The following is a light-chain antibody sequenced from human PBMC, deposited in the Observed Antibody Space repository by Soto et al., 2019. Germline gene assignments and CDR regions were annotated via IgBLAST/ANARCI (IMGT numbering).Light chain of an antibody. CDR1: QDMSNY. CDR3: QRYDNLPPEVT. V-gene: IGKV1-33*01. Sequence: DVQMTQSPSSLSASVGDRVTITCQASQDMSNYLNWYQQKPGKAPKLLIYDASNLETGVPSRFSGSGSGTDFTFTISSLQPEDIATYYCQRYDNLPPEVTFGQGTRLEIK. J-gene: IGKJ5*01. CDR2: DAS.